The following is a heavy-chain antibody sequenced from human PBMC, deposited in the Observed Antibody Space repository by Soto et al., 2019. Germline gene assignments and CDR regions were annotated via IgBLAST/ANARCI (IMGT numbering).Heavy chain of an antibody. D-gene: IGHD1-20*01. J-gene: IGHJ6*02. CDR3: ARARSEYNWNRRYYYYGMDV. Sequence: GASVKVSCKASGGTFSSYAISWVRQAPGQGLEWMGGIIPIFGTANYAQKFQGRVTITRDTSASTAYMELSSLRSEDTAVYYCARARSEYNWNRRYYYYGMDVWGQGTTVTVSS. V-gene: IGHV1-69*05. CDR1: GGTFSSYA. CDR2: IIPIFGTA.